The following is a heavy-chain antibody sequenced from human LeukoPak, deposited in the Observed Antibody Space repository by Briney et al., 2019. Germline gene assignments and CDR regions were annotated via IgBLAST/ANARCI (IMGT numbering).Heavy chain of an antibody. CDR2: IHPEGNEK. J-gene: IGHJ6*03. Sequence: GGSLRLSCAVSGFSFTNFWMSWVRQAPGRGLEWVANIHPEGNEKYHVDSVKGRFTISRDNAKNSLYLQMNSLRAEDTAVYYCARDRGDQGPYYYYYMDVWGKGTTVTVSS. D-gene: IGHD2-2*01. V-gene: IGHV3-7*01. CDR1: GFSFTNFW. CDR3: ARDRGDQGPYYYYYMDV.